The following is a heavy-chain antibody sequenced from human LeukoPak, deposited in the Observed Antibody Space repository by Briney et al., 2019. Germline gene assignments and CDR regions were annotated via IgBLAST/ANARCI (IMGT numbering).Heavy chain of an antibody. V-gene: IGHV3-48*02. Sequence: GGSLRLSCAVSGFTFSSYSMNWVRQAPGKGLEWGSYISSSSSTIYYADSVRGRFTISRDNAKNSLYLQMNSLRDEDTAVYYCAVITLIVVDPYYFDYWGQGTLVTVSS. J-gene: IGHJ4*02. CDR1: GFTFSSYS. CDR2: ISSSSSTI. D-gene: IGHD3-22*01. CDR3: AVITLIVVDPYYFDY.